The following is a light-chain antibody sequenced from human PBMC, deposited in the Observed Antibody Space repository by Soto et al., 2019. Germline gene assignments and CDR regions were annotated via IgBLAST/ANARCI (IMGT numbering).Light chain of an antibody. J-gene: IGLJ1*01. CDR1: SSDVGGYDY. CDR2: EVS. Sequence: SALTQPATLSGSPGQSITISCTGTSSDVGGYDYVSWYQLHPGKAPKLMIFEVSNRPSGVSYRFSGSKSGNTASLTISGLQVEDEADYFCSSYSISTAYLFGTGTKVTVL. V-gene: IGLV2-14*01. CDR3: SSYSISTAYL.